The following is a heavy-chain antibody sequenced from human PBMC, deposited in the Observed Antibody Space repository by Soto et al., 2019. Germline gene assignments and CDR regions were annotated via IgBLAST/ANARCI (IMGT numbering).Heavy chain of an antibody. CDR1: GFTFSSYA. D-gene: IGHD3-22*01. CDR2: ISGSGGST. Sequence: PGGSLRLSCAASGFTFSSYAMSWVRQAPGKGLEWVSAISGSGGSTYYADSVKGRFTISRDNSKNTLYLQMNGLRAEDTAVYYCANLYYYDSSGYGPDYWGQGTLVTVSS. J-gene: IGHJ4*02. V-gene: IGHV3-23*01. CDR3: ANLYYYDSSGYGPDY.